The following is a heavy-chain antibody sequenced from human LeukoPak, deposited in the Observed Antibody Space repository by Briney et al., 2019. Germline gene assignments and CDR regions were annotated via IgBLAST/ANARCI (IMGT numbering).Heavy chain of an antibody. V-gene: IGHV3-74*01. CDR1: GFTFSSYW. J-gene: IGHJ4*02. Sequence: PGGSLRLSCAASGFTFSSYWMHWVRQAPGKGLVWVSRINSDGSSTSYADSVKGRFTISRDNAKNTLYLQMNSLRAEDTAVYYCARYMVRGATFDYWGQGTLVTVSS. CDR2: INSDGSST. D-gene: IGHD3-10*01. CDR3: ARYMVRGATFDY.